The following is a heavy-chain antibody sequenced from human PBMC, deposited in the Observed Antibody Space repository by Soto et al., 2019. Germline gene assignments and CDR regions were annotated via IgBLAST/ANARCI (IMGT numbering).Heavy chain of an antibody. CDR1: GDSINSDNYY. V-gene: IGHV4-39*01. Sequence: SETLSLTCSVSGDSINSDNYYWGWIRQPPGKGLEWIGSIYYRGNTYYNPSLKTRVTISLDKSKSQFSLKLNSVTAADSAVYFCARLEGLATISYYFDYWGQGTLVPVSS. D-gene: IGHD3-9*01. J-gene: IGHJ4*02. CDR3: ARLEGLATISYYFDY. CDR2: IYYRGNT.